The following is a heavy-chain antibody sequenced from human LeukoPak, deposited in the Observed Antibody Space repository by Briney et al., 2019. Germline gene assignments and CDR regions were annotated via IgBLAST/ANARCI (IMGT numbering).Heavy chain of an antibody. J-gene: IGHJ4*02. Sequence: VSVKVSCKASGYTFTSYDINWVRQATGQGLEWMGWMNPNSGNTGYAQKFQGRVTMTRNTSISTAYMELSSLRSEDTAVYYCARVFRGWYELDYWGQGTQVTVSS. CDR3: ARVFRGWYELDY. V-gene: IGHV1-8*01. CDR2: MNPNSGNT. D-gene: IGHD6-19*01. CDR1: GYTFTSYD.